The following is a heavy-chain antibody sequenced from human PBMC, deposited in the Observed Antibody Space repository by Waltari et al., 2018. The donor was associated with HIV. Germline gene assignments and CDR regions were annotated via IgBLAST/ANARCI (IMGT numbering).Heavy chain of an antibody. D-gene: IGHD2-2*01. V-gene: IGHV1-46*01. CDR1: GYTFTRYY. CDR3: ARDGGVVVPSDY. CDR2: INPSVGIT. Sequence: QVQLVPSGAEVKKPGASVKVSCKASGYTFTRYYMNWGRQAPGQGLEWMGIINPSVGITSYARKFQGRVTLTRDTSTSTVYMGLSSLRSEDTAVYYCARDGGVVVPSDYWGQGTLVTVSS. J-gene: IGHJ4*02.